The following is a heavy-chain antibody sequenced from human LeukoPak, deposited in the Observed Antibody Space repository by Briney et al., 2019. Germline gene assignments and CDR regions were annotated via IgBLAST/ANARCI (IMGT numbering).Heavy chain of an antibody. J-gene: IGHJ4*02. Sequence: SETLSLTCTVSGGSISSGGYYWSWIRQHPGKGLEWIGYIYYSGSTYYNPSLKSRVTISVDTSKNPFSLKLSSVTAADTAVYYCARDRSGYQYYFDYWGQGTLVTVSS. D-gene: IGHD3-22*01. CDR2: IYYSGST. CDR1: GGSISSGGYY. CDR3: ARDRSGYQYYFDY. V-gene: IGHV4-31*03.